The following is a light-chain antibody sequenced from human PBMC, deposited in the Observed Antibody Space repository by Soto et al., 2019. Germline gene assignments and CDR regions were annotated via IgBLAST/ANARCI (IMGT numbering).Light chain of an antibody. CDR2: GAS. J-gene: IGKJ1*01. Sequence: EIVLTQSPGTLSLSPGERATLSCRASQSVSNNYLAWYQQKPGQAPRLLIYGASNRATGIPARFSGSGSGTDFTLTISSLEPEDSAFYYCQQRDNWPQTFGQGTKVDIK. CDR3: QQRDNWPQT. CDR1: QSVSNNY. V-gene: IGKV3-11*01.